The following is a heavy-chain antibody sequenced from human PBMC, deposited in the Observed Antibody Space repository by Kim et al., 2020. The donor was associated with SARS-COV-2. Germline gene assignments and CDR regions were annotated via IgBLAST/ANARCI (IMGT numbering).Heavy chain of an antibody. CDR3: ARAWTYGSGSYYRLFEY. Sequence: SETLSLTCAVYGGSFSGYYWTWIRQPPGKGLEWIGEINHSGSTNYNPSLKSRVTISVDTSKNQFSLKLSSVTAADTAVYYCARAWTYGSGSYYRLFEYWG. D-gene: IGHD3-10*01. CDR1: GGSFSGYY. J-gene: IGHJ4*01. V-gene: IGHV4-34*01. CDR2: INHSGST.